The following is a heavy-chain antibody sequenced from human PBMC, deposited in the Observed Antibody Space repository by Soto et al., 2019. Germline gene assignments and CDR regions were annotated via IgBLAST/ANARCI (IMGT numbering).Heavy chain of an antibody. V-gene: IGHV4-61*01. CDR1: GGSVSSGSYY. CDR2: IYGSGST. J-gene: IGHJ6*02. D-gene: IGHD2-15*01. Sequence: SLTCTVSGGSVSSGSYYWSWIRQPPGKGLVWIGYIYGSGSTNYNHSLKSRVTISVDTSKNQVTLKLSSVTAADTAVYYCARVTVAATEGRYYYCYGMDGWGQGTTVTV. CDR3: ARVTVAATEGRYYYCYGMDG.